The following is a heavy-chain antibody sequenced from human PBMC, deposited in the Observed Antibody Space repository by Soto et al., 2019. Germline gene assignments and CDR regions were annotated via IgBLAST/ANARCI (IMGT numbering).Heavy chain of an antibody. V-gene: IGHV3-13*01. CDR1: GFTFSSYD. CDR2: IATTGDA. J-gene: IGHJ3*01. Sequence: LRLSCAASGFTFSSYDMHWVRQTAGKGLEWVSTIATTGDAYYPGSVKGRFTISRENAKNSLYLQLNSLRAEDTAVYYCARERYCPTTSCYGDAFDVWGQGTMVTVSS. D-gene: IGHD2-2*01. CDR3: ARERYCPTTSCYGDAFDV.